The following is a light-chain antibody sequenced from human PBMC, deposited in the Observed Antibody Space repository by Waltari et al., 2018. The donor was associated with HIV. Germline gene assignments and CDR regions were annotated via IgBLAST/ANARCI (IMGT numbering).Light chain of an antibody. CDR3: CSYTSTTAFDV. Sequence: QSALTQPASVSGSPGQPVTISCTGTSSDIGGYNYVSWNHQHPGKAPKLIISEVSNRPSCVPDRFSGCKSGNTASLTISWLQAEDEADYYCCSYTSTTAFDVFGTGTRVSVL. J-gene: IGLJ1*01. V-gene: IGLV2-14*01. CDR2: EVS. CDR1: SSDIGGYNY.